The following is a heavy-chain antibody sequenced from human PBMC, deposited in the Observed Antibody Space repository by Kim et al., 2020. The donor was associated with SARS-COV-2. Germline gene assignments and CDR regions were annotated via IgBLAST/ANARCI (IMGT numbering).Heavy chain of an antibody. J-gene: IGHJ6*02. CDR2: ISSSSSTI. CDR1: GFTFSSYS. Sequence: GGSLRLSCAASGFTFSSYSMNWVRQAPGKGLEWVSYISSSSSTIYYADSVKGRFTISRDNAKNSLYLQMNSLRDEDTAVYYCARVSRVVVVVAAGGYGMDVWGQGTTVTVSS. D-gene: IGHD2-15*01. CDR3: ARVSRVVVVVAAGGYGMDV. V-gene: IGHV3-48*02.